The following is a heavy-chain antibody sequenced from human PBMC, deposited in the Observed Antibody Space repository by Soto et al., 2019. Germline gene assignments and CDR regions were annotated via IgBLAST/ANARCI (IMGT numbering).Heavy chain of an antibody. J-gene: IGHJ6*02. CDR3: AKAPKGNYYYGMDV. CDR2: ISGSGGST. Sequence: GGSLRLSCAASGFTISSYAMSWVRQAPGKGLEWVSAISGSGGSTYYADSVKGRFTISRDNSKKTVYLQMNSLRAEDTAVYYCAKAPKGNYYYGMDVWGQGTTVNVSS. V-gene: IGHV3-23*01. D-gene: IGHD3-10*01. CDR1: GFTISSYA.